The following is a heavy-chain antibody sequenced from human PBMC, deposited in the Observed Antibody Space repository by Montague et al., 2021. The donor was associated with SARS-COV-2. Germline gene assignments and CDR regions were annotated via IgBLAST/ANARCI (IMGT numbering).Heavy chain of an antibody. V-gene: IGHV4-59*01. Sequence: SETLSLTCTVSGGSISSYYWSWIRQPPGKGLEWIGYSCYSGSTNYNPSLKSRVTISVYTSKNQISLKLSSVTAADTAVYYCSRTPGQIAGDAFDIWGQGTTVTVSS. CDR2: SCYSGST. J-gene: IGHJ3*02. CDR1: GGSISSYY. D-gene: IGHD2-21*01. CDR3: SRTPGQIAGDAFDI.